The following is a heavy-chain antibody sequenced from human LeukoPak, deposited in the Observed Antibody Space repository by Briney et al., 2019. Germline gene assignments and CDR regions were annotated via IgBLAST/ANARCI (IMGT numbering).Heavy chain of an antibody. J-gene: IGHJ3*02. CDR3: ARRKHVLWFGELSGAFDI. D-gene: IGHD3-10*01. CDR2: IYYSGST. Sequence: PSETLSLTCTVSGGSISSSSYYWGWIRQPPGKGLEWIGSIYYSGSTYYNPSLKSRVTISVDTSKNQFSLKLSSVTAADTAVYYCARRKHVLWFGELSGAFDIWGQGTMVTVSS. V-gene: IGHV4-39*01. CDR1: GGSISSSSYY.